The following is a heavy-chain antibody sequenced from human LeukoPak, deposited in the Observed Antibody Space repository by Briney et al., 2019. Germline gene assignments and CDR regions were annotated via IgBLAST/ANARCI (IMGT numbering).Heavy chain of an antibody. CDR1: GGSISSSNYY. CDR3: ARQGGRRIQLWLSQGNYYFDY. CDR2: INHSGST. J-gene: IGHJ4*02. Sequence: PSQTLSLTCSVSGGSISSSNYYWSWIRQPPGKGLEWIGEINHSGSTNYNPSLKSRVTISVDTSRNQFSLKLSSVTAADTAVYYCARQGGRRIQLWLSQGNYYFDYWGQGTLVTVSS. V-gene: IGHV4-39*01. D-gene: IGHD5-18*01.